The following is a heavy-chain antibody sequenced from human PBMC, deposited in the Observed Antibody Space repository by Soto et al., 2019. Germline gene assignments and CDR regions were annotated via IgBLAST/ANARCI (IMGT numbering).Heavy chain of an antibody. D-gene: IGHD5-12*01. V-gene: IGHV3-74*01. J-gene: IGHJ4*02. CDR2: INSDGSST. CDR1: GFTFSRYW. CDR3: ARDQGYVGFDN. Sequence: EVQLVESGGGLVQPGGSLRLSCAASGFTFSRYWMPWVRQAPGKGLVWVSRINSDGSSTNYADSVKGRFTISRDNAKNTVYLQMNSMRVEDTAVYYCARDQGYVGFDNWGQGTLLTVSS.